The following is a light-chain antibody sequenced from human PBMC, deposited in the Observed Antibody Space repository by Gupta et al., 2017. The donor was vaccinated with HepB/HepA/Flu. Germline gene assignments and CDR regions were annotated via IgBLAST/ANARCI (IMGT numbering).Light chain of an antibody. J-gene: IGLJ1*01. Sequence: SVLTQPPSASGTPGQRVTIACSGSSSNIGSNYVYWYQQFPGTAPKVLIYRNNQRPSGVPDRFSGSTSGTSASLAISGLRSDDEADYYCATWDDSLSGYVFGNGTNVTVL. CDR2: RNN. V-gene: IGLV1-47*01. CDR3: ATWDDSLSGYV. CDR1: SSNIGSNY.